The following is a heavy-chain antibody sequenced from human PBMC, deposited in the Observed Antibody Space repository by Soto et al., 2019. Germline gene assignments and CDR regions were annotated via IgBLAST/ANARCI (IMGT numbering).Heavy chain of an antibody. D-gene: IGHD3-22*01. CDR3: ARYDSSGDFDY. CDR1: GASISLVGYS. V-gene: IGHV4-30-2*01. CDR2: ISHRGNT. J-gene: IGHJ4*02. Sequence: PSETLSLTCGVSGASISLVGYSWSWIRQPPGKGLEWIGYISHRGNTYYNPSLRSRVTISVDRSKNEFSLNLRSVTAADTAMYYCARYDSSGDFDYWGQGTLVTSPQ.